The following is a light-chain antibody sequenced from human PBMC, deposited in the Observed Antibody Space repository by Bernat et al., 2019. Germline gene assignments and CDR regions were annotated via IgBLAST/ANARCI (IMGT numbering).Light chain of an antibody. CDR2: GAS. Sequence: EIVMTQSPATLSVSPGDRATLSCRASQSVSSNLAWYRQKPGQAPRLLIYGASTRATGIPARFSGSGSGTEFTLTISSLQSEDFAVYYCQQYNNWPPLTFGGGTKVEIK. V-gene: IGKV3-15*01. J-gene: IGKJ4*01. CDR1: QSVSSN. CDR3: QQYNNWPPLT.